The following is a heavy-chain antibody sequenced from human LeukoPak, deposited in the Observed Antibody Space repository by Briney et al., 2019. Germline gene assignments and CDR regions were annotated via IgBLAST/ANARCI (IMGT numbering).Heavy chain of an antibody. CDR1: GGSISSYY. V-gene: IGHV4-59*01. Sequence: SETLSLTCTVSGGSISSYYWSWIRQPPGKGLEWIGYIYYSGSTNYNPSLKGRVTISVDTSKNQFSLTLRSVTAADTAVYYCARTLSPGFGELLGWFDPWGQGTLVTVSS. CDR3: ARTLSPGFGELLGWFDP. D-gene: IGHD3-10*01. CDR2: IYYSGST. J-gene: IGHJ5*02.